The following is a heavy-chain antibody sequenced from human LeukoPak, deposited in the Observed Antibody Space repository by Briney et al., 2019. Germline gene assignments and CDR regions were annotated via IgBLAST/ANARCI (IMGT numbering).Heavy chain of an antibody. CDR1: GGSFSGYY. CDR3: ARDSDPLDY. Sequence: PSETLSLTCAVYGGSFSGYYWSWIRQPPGKGLEWIGEINHSGSTNYNPSLKSRVTISVDTSKNQFSLKLSSVTAADTAVYYCARDSDPLDYWGQGTLVTVSS. D-gene: IGHD6-13*01. CDR2: INHSGST. J-gene: IGHJ4*02. V-gene: IGHV4-34*01.